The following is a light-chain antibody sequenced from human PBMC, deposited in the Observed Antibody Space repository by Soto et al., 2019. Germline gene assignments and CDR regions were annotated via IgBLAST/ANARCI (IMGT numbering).Light chain of an antibody. CDR3: QQYGSSPRT. Sequence: EIVLTQSPGTLSLSPGDRATLSCRASQSLSRSSLAWYQQKPGRAPRLLIYGASSRATGIPDRFSGSGSGKDFTLNISRLEPEDFAVYYCQQYGSSPRTFGQGTKVEIK. CDR2: GAS. CDR1: QSLSRSS. J-gene: IGKJ1*01. V-gene: IGKV3-20*01.